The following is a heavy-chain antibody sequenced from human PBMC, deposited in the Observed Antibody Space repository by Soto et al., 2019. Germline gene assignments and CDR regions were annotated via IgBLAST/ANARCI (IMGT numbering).Heavy chain of an antibody. J-gene: IGHJ6*02. V-gene: IGHV1-46*01. CDR1: GYTFTSYY. CDR2: INPSGGST. D-gene: IGHD1-26*01. CDR3: ARGGIVGATNPRVDYCMDV. Sequence: QVQLVQSGAEVKKPGASVKVSCKASGYTFTSYYMHWVRQAPGQGLEWMGIINPSGGSTSYAQKFQGRITMTRDTSTSTVYMELSSLRSEDTAVYYCARGGIVGATNPRVDYCMDVWGQGTTVTVSS.